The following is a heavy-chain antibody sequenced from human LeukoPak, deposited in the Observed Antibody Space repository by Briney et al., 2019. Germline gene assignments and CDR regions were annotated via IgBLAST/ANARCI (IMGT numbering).Heavy chain of an antibody. CDR3: ARVPYGNYHYYYMDV. Sequence: GGSLRLSCAASGFTVGTNYMSWVRQAPGKGLEWVSLIYSGSSTYYANSVKGRFTISRDNSKNTVYLLMNSLRAEDTAVYYCARVPYGNYHYYYMDVWGKGTTVTVSS. CDR2: IYSGSST. D-gene: IGHD3-10*01. J-gene: IGHJ6*03. V-gene: IGHV3-53*01. CDR1: GFTVGTNY.